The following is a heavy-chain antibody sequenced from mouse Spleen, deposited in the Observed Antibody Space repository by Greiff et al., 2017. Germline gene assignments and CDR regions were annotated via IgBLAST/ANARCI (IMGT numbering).Heavy chain of an antibody. CDR3: TRWRYYAMDD. Sequence: LVESGAELVRPGASVTLSCKASGYTFTDYEMHWVKQTPVHGLEWIGAIDPETGGTAYNQKFKGKAILTADKSSSTAYMELRSLTSEDSAVYYCTRWRYYAMDDWGQGTSVTVSS. J-gene: IGHJ4*01. CDR2: IDPETGGT. CDR1: GYTFTDYE. V-gene: IGHV1-15*01.